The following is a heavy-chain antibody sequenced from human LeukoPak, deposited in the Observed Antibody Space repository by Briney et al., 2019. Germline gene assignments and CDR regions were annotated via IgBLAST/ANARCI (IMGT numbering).Heavy chain of an antibody. J-gene: IGHJ4*02. Sequence: SETLSLTCTVSGGSISSYYWSWIRQPPGKGLEWIGYFYYSGSTDYNPSLESRVTISVDTSKNQFSLNLSSVTAADTAVYYCARDSSAHFDYWGQGTLVTVSS. V-gene: IGHV4-59*01. CDR1: GGSISSYY. CDR3: ARDSSAHFDY. CDR2: FYYSGST.